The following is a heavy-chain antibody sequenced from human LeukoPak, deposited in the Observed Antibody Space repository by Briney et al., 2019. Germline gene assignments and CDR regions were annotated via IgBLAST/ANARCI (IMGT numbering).Heavy chain of an antibody. D-gene: IGHD6-19*01. CDR3: ARARSGWYMDY. V-gene: IGHV3-48*02. Sequence: GGSLRLSCAASGFTVSNNYMSWVRQAPGKGLEWVSFITGSSSSIFYADSVKGRFTISRDNAKNSVYLQMNSLRDDDTAVYYCARARSGWYMDYWGQGTLVTVSS. CDR2: ITGSSSSI. CDR1: GFTVSNNY. J-gene: IGHJ4*02.